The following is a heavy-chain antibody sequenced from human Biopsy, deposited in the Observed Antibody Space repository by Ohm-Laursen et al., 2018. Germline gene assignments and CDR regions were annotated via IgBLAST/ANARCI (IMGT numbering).Heavy chain of an antibody. D-gene: IGHD3-16*01. CDR3: ARVREGGLLDY. CDR1: GYIFTSFG. J-gene: IGHJ4*02. CDR2: VSTYNGNT. Sequence: ASVKVSCKGSGYIFTSFGVSWVRQAPGHGLEWMGWVSTYNGNTEYEQKFQGRVTMTTDTSANTAYMELRSLRSDDTAVYFCARVREGGLLDYWGQGILVTVSS. V-gene: IGHV1-18*01.